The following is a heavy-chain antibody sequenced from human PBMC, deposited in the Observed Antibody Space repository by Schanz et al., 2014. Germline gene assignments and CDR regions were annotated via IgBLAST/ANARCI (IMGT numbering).Heavy chain of an antibody. V-gene: IGHV1-2*06. Sequence: QVQLVQSGGEVKKPGASVKVSCKASGFTLTSHFMHWLRQAPGQGLEWLGRFTHISQKFQGRVTMTRDTSSTTAYMELNSLRSDDTAVYYCVRELSGGTFDYWGQGALVTVSS. D-gene: IGHD1-1*01. CDR1: GFTLTSHF. J-gene: IGHJ4*02. CDR2: FT. CDR3: VRELSGGTFDY.